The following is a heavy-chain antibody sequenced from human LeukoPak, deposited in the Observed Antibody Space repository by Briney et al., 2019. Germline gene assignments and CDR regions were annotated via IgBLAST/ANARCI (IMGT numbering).Heavy chain of an antibody. Sequence: GGSLRLSCVASGFTFRTYWMSWVRQAPGKGLEWVSSIRSSGANTYYADSVQGRFIISRDTSKSTLYLQLNALRPEDTAIYYCVKAPPFWTGFPFYFDSWGQGTLVTVSS. D-gene: IGHD3/OR15-3a*01. CDR1: GFTFRTYW. J-gene: IGHJ4*02. CDR3: VKAPPFWTGFPFYFDS. V-gene: IGHV3-23*01. CDR2: IRSSGANT.